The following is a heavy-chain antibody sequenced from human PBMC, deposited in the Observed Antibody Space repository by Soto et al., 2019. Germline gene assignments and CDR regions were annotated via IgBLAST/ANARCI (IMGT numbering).Heavy chain of an antibody. CDR3: ARNVLLWFGELPERVFDY. CDR1: GFTFSSYG. Sequence: GGSLRLSCAASGFTFSSYGMHWVRQAPGKGLEWVAVIWYDGSNKYYADSVKGRFTISRDNSKNTLYLQMNSLRAEDTAVYYCARNVLLWFGELPERVFDYWGQGTLVTVSS. D-gene: IGHD3-10*01. J-gene: IGHJ4*02. V-gene: IGHV3-33*01. CDR2: IWYDGSNK.